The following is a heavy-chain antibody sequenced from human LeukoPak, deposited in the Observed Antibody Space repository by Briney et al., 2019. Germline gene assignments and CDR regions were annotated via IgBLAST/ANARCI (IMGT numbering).Heavy chain of an antibody. D-gene: IGHD3-9*01. CDR2: IYYSGST. CDR3: ARDFEYYDILTGYYSYYFDY. CDR1: GGSISSYY. J-gene: IGHJ4*02. Sequence: PSGTLSLTCTVSGGSISSYYWSWIRQPPGKGLEWIGYIYYSGSTNYNPSLKSRVTISVDTSKNQFSLKLSSVTAADTAVYYCARDFEYYDILTGYYSYYFDYWGQGTLVTVSS. V-gene: IGHV4-59*01.